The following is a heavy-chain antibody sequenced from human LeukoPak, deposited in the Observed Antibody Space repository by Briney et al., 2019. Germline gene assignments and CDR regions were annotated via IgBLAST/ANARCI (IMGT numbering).Heavy chain of an antibody. J-gene: IGHJ5*02. Sequence: SVKDSCKASGGTFSSYAISWVRQAPGQGLEWMGGIIPIFGTANYAQKFQGRVTITADESTSTAYMELSSLRSEDTAVYYCAREKGYSGLNWFDPWGQGTLVTVSS. CDR2: IIPIFGTA. CDR3: AREKGYSGLNWFDP. D-gene: IGHD5-12*01. CDR1: GGTFSSYA. V-gene: IGHV1-69*13.